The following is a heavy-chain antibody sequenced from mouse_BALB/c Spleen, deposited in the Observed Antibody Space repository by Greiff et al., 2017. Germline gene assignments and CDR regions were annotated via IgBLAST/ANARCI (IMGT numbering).Heavy chain of an antibody. CDR3: ARTGTRYYYAMDY. D-gene: IGHD4-1*01. V-gene: IGHV1S29*02. J-gene: IGHJ4*01. Sequence: VQLQQSGPELEKPGASVKISCKASGYSFTGYNMNWVKQSNGKSLEWIGYIYPYNGGTGYNQKFKSKATLTVDNSSSTAYMELRSLTSEDSAVYYCARTGTRYYYAMDYWGQGTSVTVSS. CDR1: GYSFTGYN. CDR2: IYPYNGGT.